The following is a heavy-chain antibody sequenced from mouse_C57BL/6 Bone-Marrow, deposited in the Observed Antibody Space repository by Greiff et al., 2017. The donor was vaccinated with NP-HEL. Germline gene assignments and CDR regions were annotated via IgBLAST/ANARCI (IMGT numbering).Heavy chain of an antibody. J-gene: IGHJ2*01. V-gene: IGHV1-20*01. CDR2: INPYNGDT. CDR1: GYSFTGYF. Sequence: EVQRVESGPELVKPGDSVKISCKASGYSFTGYFMNWVMQSHGKSLEWIGRINPYNGDTFYNQKFKGKATLTVDKSSSTAHMELRSLTSEDSAVYYCAREGSNYVDYWGQGTTLTVSS. D-gene: IGHD1-1*01. CDR3: AREGSNYVDY.